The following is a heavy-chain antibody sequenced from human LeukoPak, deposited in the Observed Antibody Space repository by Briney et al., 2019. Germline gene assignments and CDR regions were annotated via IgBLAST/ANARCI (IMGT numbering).Heavy chain of an antibody. J-gene: IGHJ4*02. Sequence: PGGSLRLSCAASGFTFSSYAMHWVRQAPGKGLEWVAVISYDGSNKYYADSMKGRFTISRDNSKNTLYLQMNSLRAEDTAVYYCARVYEGWLRKPYYFDYWGQGTLVTVSS. CDR2: ISYDGSNK. D-gene: IGHD5-12*01. CDR1: GFTFSSYA. CDR3: ARVYEGWLRKPYYFDY. V-gene: IGHV3-30-3*01.